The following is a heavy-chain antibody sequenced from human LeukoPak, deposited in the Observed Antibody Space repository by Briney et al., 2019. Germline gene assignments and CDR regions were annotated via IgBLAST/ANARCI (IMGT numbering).Heavy chain of an antibody. CDR1: GFTFSSNA. Sequence: GGSLRLSCAASGFTFSSNAMSWVRQAPGKGLEWVSAISGSDARTYYADSVKGRFTISRDNSKNTLYLQMRSLRAEDTAVYYCAKPLSGWYSFDYWGQGTLVTVSS. V-gene: IGHV3-23*01. CDR2: ISGSDART. J-gene: IGHJ4*02. CDR3: AKPLSGWYSFDY. D-gene: IGHD6-19*01.